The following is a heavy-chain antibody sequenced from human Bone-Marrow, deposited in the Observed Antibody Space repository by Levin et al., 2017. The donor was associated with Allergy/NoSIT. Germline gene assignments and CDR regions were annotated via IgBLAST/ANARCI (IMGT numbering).Heavy chain of an antibody. D-gene: IGHD1-26*01. J-gene: IGHJ5*02. Sequence: GGCMRLSCVDSGFTFSSYWMSWVRQAPGKGLEWVANIKQDGSEKYYVDSVKGRFTISRDNAKNSLYLQMNSLRAEDTAVYYCARITYSGSYDNWFDPWGQGTLVTVSS. CDR1: GFTFSSYW. V-gene: IGHV3-7*01. CDR2: IKQDGSEK. CDR3: ARITYSGSYDNWFDP.